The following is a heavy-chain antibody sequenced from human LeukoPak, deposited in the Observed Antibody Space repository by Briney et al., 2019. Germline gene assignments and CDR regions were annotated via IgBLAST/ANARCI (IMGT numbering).Heavy chain of an antibody. CDR2: IRSDGRST. Sequence: GGSLRLSCAASGFMFNNYWMHWVRQAPGKGLEWVSRIRSDGRSTSYADSVKGRFTISRDNAKSMLYLQMNTVRAEDSALYYCARVISDLLDFDFDYWGQGTLVAVSS. CDR3: ARVISDLLDFDFDY. J-gene: IGHJ4*02. V-gene: IGHV3-74*01. CDR1: GFMFNNYW. D-gene: IGHD3-16*01.